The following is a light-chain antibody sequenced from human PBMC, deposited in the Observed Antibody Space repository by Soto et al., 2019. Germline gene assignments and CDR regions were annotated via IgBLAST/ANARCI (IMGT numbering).Light chain of an antibody. CDR2: GAS. CDR1: QSVSNNY. V-gene: IGKV3-20*01. CDR3: QQYGSSGT. J-gene: IGKJ1*01. Sequence: EIVLTQSPGTLSLSPGERATLSCRASQSVSNNYLAWYQQKPGQAPRLLIYGASHRATGIPDRFSGSGSGTDFTLTISRLEPEEFAVYYCQQYGSSGTFGQGTKVEIK.